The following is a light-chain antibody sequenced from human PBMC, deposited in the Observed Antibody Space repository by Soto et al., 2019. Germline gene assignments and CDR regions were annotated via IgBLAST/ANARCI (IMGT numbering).Light chain of an antibody. CDR2: GAS. V-gene: IGKV3-15*01. J-gene: IGKJ1*01. Sequence: EIVMTQSPATLSVSPGERATLSCRASQSVSSNLAWYQQKPGQAPRLLIYGASTRATGIPARFSGSGSGTEFTLTISSLQSEDFAVYYCQQYHNWTHWTFGQGTKVEIK. CDR3: QQYHNWTHWT. CDR1: QSVSSN.